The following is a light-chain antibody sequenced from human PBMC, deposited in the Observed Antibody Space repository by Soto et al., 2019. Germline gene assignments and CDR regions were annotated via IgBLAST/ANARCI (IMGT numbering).Light chain of an antibody. Sequence: DIQMTQSPSSLSVSVGDRVTITCRASQSIGGFINWYQQKLGKAPKLLIYAASSLQSGVPSRFSGSGSGTDFTLTISSLQPEDFATYYCQQSYSTPLTVGGGTKVDSK. CDR3: QQSYSTPLT. J-gene: IGKJ4*01. V-gene: IGKV1-39*01. CDR2: AAS. CDR1: QSIGGF.